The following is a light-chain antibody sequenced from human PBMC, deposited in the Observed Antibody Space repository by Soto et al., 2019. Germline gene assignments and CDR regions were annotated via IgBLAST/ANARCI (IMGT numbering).Light chain of an antibody. CDR1: ALPKQY. CDR3: QSADSSGVV. J-gene: IGLJ2*01. V-gene: IGLV3-25*03. CDR2: KDS. Sequence: SYELTQPPSVSVSPGQTARITCSGDALPKQYAYWYQQKPGQAPVLVIYKDSDRPSGIPERFSGSSSGTTGTLTISGVQAEDEADYYCQSADSSGVVFGGGTKVTVL.